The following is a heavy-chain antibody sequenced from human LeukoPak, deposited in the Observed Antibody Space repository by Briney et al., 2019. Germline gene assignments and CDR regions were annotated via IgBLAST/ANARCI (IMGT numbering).Heavy chain of an antibody. CDR1: GGSISSGSYY. CDR2: IYTSGST. V-gene: IGHV4-61*02. J-gene: IGHJ4*02. D-gene: IGHD2-8*01. Sequence: SETLSLTCTVSGGSISSGSYYWSWIRQPAGKGLEWIGRIYTSGSTNYNPSLKSRVTMSVDTSKNQFSLKLSSVTAVDTAVYYCARDPVGYYYYFDYWGQGTLVTVSS. CDR3: ARDPVGYYYYFDY.